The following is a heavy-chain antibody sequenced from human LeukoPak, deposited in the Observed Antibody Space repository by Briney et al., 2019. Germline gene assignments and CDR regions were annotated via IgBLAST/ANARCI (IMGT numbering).Heavy chain of an antibody. V-gene: IGHV3-23*01. CDR3: AKVITMIVVGNGVDY. J-gene: IGHJ4*02. CDR1: GFTFRNYG. Sequence: GGSLRLSCAASGFTFRNYGMSWVRQAPGKGLEWVSIISGGGGSTFYADSVKGRFTISRDNSKNTLYLQMNSLRAEDTAVYYCAKVITMIVVGNGVDYWGQGTLVTVSS. CDR2: ISGGGGST. D-gene: IGHD3-22*01.